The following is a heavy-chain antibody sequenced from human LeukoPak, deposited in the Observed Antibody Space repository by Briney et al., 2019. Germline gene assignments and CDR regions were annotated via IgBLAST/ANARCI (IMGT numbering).Heavy chain of an antibody. CDR3: ATGGQWACFDY. Sequence: SVKVSCKASGGTFSSYAISWVRQAPGQGLERMGGIIPIFGTANYAQKFQGRVTITTDESTSTAYMELSSLRSEDTAVYYCATGGQWACFDYWGQGTLVTVSS. CDR2: IIPIFGTA. CDR1: GGTFSSYA. J-gene: IGHJ4*02. D-gene: IGHD6-19*01. V-gene: IGHV1-69*05.